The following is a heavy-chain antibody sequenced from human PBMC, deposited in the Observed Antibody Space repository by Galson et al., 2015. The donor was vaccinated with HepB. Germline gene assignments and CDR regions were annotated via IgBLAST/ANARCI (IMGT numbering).Heavy chain of an antibody. CDR2: ISGSGGST. D-gene: IGHD3-9*01. V-gene: IGHV3-23*01. J-gene: IGHJ4*02. CDR1: GFTFSSYA. CDR3: ANVGDYDFLTGYSFDH. Sequence: SLRLSCAASGFTFSSYAMSWVRQAPGKGLEWVSGISGSGGSTYYADSVKGRFTMSRDNSKNTLYLQMISLTAEDTAVYYCANVGDYDFLTGYSFDHWGQGTLVTVSS.